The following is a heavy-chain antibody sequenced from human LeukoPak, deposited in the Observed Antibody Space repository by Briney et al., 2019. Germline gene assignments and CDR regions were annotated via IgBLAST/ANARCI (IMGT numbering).Heavy chain of an antibody. J-gene: IGHJ3*02. Sequence: PGGSLRLSCAASGFTFSNYVIHWVRQAPGKGLEWVAVISYDGSNKYYADSVKGRFTISRDNSKNTLYLQMNSLRAEDTAVYYCAKTVVVTANPRAFDIWGQGTMVTVSS. CDR3: AKTVVVTANPRAFDI. V-gene: IGHV3-30*18. CDR2: ISYDGSNK. D-gene: IGHD2-21*02. CDR1: GFTFSNYV.